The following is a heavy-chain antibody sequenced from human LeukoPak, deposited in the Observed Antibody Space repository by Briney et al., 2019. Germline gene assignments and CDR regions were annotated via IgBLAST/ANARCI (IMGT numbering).Heavy chain of an antibody. Sequence: GGSLRPSCAASGFSFNSDWMDWVRQAPGKGLEWVANIKHDESEKNYLDSVKGRFTISRDNAQNSLYLQMNGLRVEDTAVYYCTRRLDDWGQGTLVTVSS. J-gene: IGHJ4*02. CDR3: TRRLDD. V-gene: IGHV3-7*01. CDR2: IKHDESEK. CDR1: GFSFNSDW. D-gene: IGHD3-16*01.